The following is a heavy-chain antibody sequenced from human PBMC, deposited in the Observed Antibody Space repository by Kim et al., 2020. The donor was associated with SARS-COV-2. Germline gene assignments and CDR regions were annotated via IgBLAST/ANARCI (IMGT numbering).Heavy chain of an antibody. CDR1: GGSFSFYH. D-gene: IGHD6-19*01. CDR2: IYVSGST. CDR3: ARQVAGTDRRFDY. V-gene: IGHV4-4*07. J-gene: IGHJ4*02. Sequence: SETLSLICTVSGGSFSFYHWSWIRQPAGKGLEWIGRIYVSGSTNYKPSLKSRVTMSVDTSENQMSLRLTSVTAADTAMYYCARQVAGTDRRFDYWGQGILVTVSS.